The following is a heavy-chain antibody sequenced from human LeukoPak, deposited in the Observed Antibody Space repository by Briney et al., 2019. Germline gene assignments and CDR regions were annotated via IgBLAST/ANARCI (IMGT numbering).Heavy chain of an antibody. CDR2: TRNKAQSFAV. V-gene: IGHV3-72*01. D-gene: IGHD3-22*01. J-gene: IGHJ3*01. CDR1: GFTFTDYH. CDR3: ARAPYYDAGGMSLDAFDV. Sequence: PGGSLRLSCAASGFTFTDYHMDWVRQAPGKGLEWVGRTRNKAQSFAVVYAASVKGRFTLSRDDSQNSVHLQMDSLETDDTAVYFCARAPYYDAGGMSLDAFDVWGQGTMVTVSS.